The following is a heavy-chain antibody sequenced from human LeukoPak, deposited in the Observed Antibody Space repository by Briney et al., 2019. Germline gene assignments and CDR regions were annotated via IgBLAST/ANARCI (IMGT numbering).Heavy chain of an antibody. V-gene: IGHV3-11*04. CDR2: IRSSDSTT. J-gene: IGHJ4*02. Sequence: GGSLRLSCAASGFTLSDYYMNWIRQAPGKGLEWLSYIRSSDSTTYYADSVKGRFTISRDNAKNSLYLQMDSLRVEDTAVYYCAKRADSSAHSFDYWGQGTLVTVSS. CDR3: AKRADSSAHSFDY. CDR1: GFTLSDYY. D-gene: IGHD3-22*01.